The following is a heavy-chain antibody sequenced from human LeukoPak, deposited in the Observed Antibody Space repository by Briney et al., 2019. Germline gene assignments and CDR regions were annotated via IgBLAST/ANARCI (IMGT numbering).Heavy chain of an antibody. Sequence: GGSLRLSCAASGFTFDDYGMTWVRQAPGKGLEWVSGLKWNGDNIRYADSVKGRFTISRDNARSSLYLQMNSLRAENTALYYCARRRDSSGYYYFDYWGQGTLVTVSS. D-gene: IGHD3-22*01. CDR3: ARRRDSSGYYYFDY. CDR2: LKWNGDNI. V-gene: IGHV3-20*04. CDR1: GFTFDDYG. J-gene: IGHJ4*02.